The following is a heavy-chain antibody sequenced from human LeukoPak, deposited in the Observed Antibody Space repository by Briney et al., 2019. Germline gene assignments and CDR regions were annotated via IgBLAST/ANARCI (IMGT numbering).Heavy chain of an antibody. J-gene: IGHJ4*02. CDR1: GFTFSDYY. D-gene: IGHD3-10*01. CDR2: ISGSSGTI. CDR3: ASGSGYYGSGRPHVSFDY. Sequence: PGGSLRLSCAASGFTFSDYYMSWIRQAPGKGLEWVSYISGSSGTIYYGDSVKGRFTISRDNAKNSLYLQMNSLRAEDTAVYYCASGSGYYGSGRPHVSFDYWGQGTLVTVSS. V-gene: IGHV3-11*04.